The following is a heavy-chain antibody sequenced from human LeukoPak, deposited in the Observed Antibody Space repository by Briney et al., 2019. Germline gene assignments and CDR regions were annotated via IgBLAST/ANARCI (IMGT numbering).Heavy chain of an antibody. CDR1: GGSISSYY. J-gene: IGHJ4*02. Sequence: SETLSLTCTVSGGSISSYYWSWIRQPPGKGLEWIGYIYYSGSTNYNPSLKSRVTISVDTSKNQFSLKLSSVTAADTAVYYCARHTTSSSWWYFDYWGQGTLVTVSS. CDR2: IYYSGST. CDR3: ARHTTSSSWWYFDY. D-gene: IGHD6-13*01. V-gene: IGHV4-59*08.